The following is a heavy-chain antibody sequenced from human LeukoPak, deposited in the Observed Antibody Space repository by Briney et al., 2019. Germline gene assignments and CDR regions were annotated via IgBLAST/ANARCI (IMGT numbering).Heavy chain of an antibody. V-gene: IGHV4-39*01. CDR3: ARHRGGYYPYEYYFDY. CDR1: GGSISSSSYY. D-gene: IGHD3-22*01. Sequence: SETLSLTCTVSGGSISSSSYYWGWIRQPPGKGLEWIGSIYYSGSTYYNPSLKSRVTISVDTSKNQFSLKLSSVTAADTAVYYCARHRGGYYPYEYYFDYWGQRTLVTVSS. J-gene: IGHJ4*02. CDR2: IYYSGST.